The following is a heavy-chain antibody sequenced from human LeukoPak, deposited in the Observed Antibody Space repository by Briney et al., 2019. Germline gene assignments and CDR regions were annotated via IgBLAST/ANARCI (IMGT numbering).Heavy chain of an antibody. Sequence: SETLSLTCALYGGSFTGYYWRWIRQPPGKGLEWIGEINHSGSTKYNPSLKSRVTISVDTPTKQFFLRLTSVTAADTAVYYCACHAVRYSAYDREEDAFDIWGQGTMVTVSS. CDR2: INHSGST. V-gene: IGHV4-34*01. J-gene: IGHJ3*02. CDR3: ACHAVRYSAYDREEDAFDI. CDR1: GGSFTGYY. D-gene: IGHD5-12*01.